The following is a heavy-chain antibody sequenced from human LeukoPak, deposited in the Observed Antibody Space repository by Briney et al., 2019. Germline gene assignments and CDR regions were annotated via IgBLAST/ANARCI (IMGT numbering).Heavy chain of an antibody. D-gene: IGHD3-3*01. CDR2: IYHSGST. CDR1: GGSISSSSYY. V-gene: IGHV4-39*07. CDR3: ARDLWYYDFWSGYYNNFGY. J-gene: IGHJ4*02. Sequence: PETLSLTXTVSGGSISSSSYYWGWIRQPPGKGLEWIGSIYHSGSTYYNPSLKSRVTISVDTSKNQFSLKLSSVTAADTAVYYCARDLWYYDFWSGYYNNFGYWGQGTLVTVSS.